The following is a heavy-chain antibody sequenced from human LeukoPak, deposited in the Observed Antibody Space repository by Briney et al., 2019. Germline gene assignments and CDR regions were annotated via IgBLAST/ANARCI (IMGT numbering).Heavy chain of an antibody. V-gene: IGHV4-34*01. CDR3: ASRGRLRSMVY. D-gene: IGHD5-12*01. CDR1: GGSFSGYY. Sequence: PSETLSLTCAVYGGSFSGYYWSWVRQPPGKGVEWIGEINHSGSTNYNPSLKSRVTISVDTSKNQFSLKLSSVTAADTAVYYCASRGRLRSMVYWGQGTLVTVSS. J-gene: IGHJ4*02. CDR2: INHSGST.